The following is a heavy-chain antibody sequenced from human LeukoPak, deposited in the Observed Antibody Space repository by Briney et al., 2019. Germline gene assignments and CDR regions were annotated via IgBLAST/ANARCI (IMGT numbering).Heavy chain of an antibody. CDR1: GFTFSSYS. V-gene: IGHV3-48*01. CDR3: ARIQLVPDY. Sequence: GGSLRLSCAASGFTFSSYSMNWVRQAPGKGLEWVSYISSSSSTIYYADSVKGRFTISRDNAKNSLYLQMNSLRAEDTAVYYCARIQLVPDYWGQGTLVTVSS. D-gene: IGHD5-18*01. J-gene: IGHJ4*02. CDR2: ISSSSSTI.